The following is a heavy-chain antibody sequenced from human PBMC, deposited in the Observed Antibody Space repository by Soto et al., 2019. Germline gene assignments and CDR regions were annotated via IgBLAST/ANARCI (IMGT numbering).Heavy chain of an antibody. CDR1: GFTFSSYA. Sequence: GGSLRLSCAASGFTFSSYAMSWVRQAPGKGLEWVSAISGSGGSTYYADSVKGRFTISRDNSKNTLYLQMNSLRAEDTAVYYCAKGDMTTVTPDHNFDYWGQGTLVTVSS. CDR3: AKGDMTTVTPDHNFDY. J-gene: IGHJ4*02. V-gene: IGHV3-23*01. D-gene: IGHD4-4*01. CDR2: ISGSGGST.